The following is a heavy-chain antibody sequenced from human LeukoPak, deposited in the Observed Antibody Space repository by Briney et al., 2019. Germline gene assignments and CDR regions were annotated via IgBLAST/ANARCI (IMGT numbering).Heavy chain of an antibody. CDR1: GFTFSSYA. J-gene: IGHJ3*02. D-gene: IGHD3-3*01. V-gene: IGHV3-23*01. CDR2: ISGSGGST. Sequence: GGSLRPSCAASGFTFSSYAMSWVRQAPGKGLEWVSAISGSGGSTYYADSVKGRFTISRDNSKNTLHLQMNSLRAEDTAVYYCAKDIFGQIDAFDIWGQGTMVTVSS. CDR3: AKDIFGQIDAFDI.